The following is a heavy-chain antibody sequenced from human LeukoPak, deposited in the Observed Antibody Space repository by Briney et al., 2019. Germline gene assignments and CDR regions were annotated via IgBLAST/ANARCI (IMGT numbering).Heavy chain of an antibody. CDR2: ISGSCGST. CDR3: AKDSGYGGSGSYYLLLDFDY. D-gene: IGHD3-10*01. CDR1: GFTFSSYG. V-gene: IGHV3-23*01. Sequence: GGSLRLSCAASGFTFSSYGMSWVRQAPGKALECVSAISGSCGSTYYADSVKGRFTISRDNSKNTLYLQMNSLRAEDTAVYYCAKDSGYGGSGSYYLLLDFDYWGQGTLVTVSS. J-gene: IGHJ4*02.